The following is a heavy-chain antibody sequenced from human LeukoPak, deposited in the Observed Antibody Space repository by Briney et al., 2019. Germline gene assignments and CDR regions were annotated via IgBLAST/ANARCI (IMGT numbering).Heavy chain of an antibody. CDR3: VIGLTTYYHYYGMDV. J-gene: IGHJ6*02. CDR2: INPSGGST. V-gene: IGHV1-46*03. CDR1: GYTFTSYY. Sequence: GASVKVSCKASGYTFTSYYMHWVRQAPGQGLEWMGIINPSGGSTSYAQKFQGRVTMTRDTSTSTVYMELSSLRSEDTAVYYCVIGLTTYYHYYGMDVWGQGTAVTVSS. D-gene: IGHD1-14*01.